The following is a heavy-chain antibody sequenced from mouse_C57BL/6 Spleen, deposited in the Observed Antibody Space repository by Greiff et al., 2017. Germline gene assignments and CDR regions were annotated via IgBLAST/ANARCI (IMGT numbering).Heavy chain of an antibody. Sequence: QIQLQQPGAELVKPGASVKLSCKASGYTFTSYWMHWVKQRPGRGLEWIGRIDPKSGGTKYNEKFKSKATLTVDKPSSTAYMQLSSLTSEDSAVYYCARAVRDYDWGYYFHYWGQGTTLTVSS. D-gene: IGHD2-4*01. CDR2: IDPKSGGT. CDR1: GYTFTSYW. CDR3: ARAVRDYDWGYYFHY. V-gene: IGHV1-72*01. J-gene: IGHJ2*01.